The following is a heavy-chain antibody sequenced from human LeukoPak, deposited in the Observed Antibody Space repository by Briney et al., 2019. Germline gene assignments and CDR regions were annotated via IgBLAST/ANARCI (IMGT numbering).Heavy chain of an antibody. J-gene: IGHJ4*02. D-gene: IGHD1-26*01. V-gene: IGHV1-2*02. Sequence: ASVKVSCKASGYTFTGYYMHWVRQAPGQGLEWMGWINPNSGGTNYAQKFQGRVTMTRDTSISTAYMELSRLRSDDTAVYYCARGPSGRYHPFDYWGQGTLVTVSS. CDR3: ARGPSGRYHPFDY. CDR1: GYTFTGYY. CDR2: INPNSGGT.